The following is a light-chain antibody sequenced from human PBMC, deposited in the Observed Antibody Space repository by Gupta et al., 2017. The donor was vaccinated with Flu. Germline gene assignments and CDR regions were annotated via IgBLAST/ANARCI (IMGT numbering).Light chain of an antibody. CDR1: PSISTN. J-gene: IGKJ2*01. CDR2: DAS. CDR3: QQYNNGPMYT. V-gene: IGKV3D-15*01. Sequence: EIVMTQSPATLSVSPGDAATLSCRASPSISTNLGWYQQKPGQAPRLLIYDASTRATGIPARFSGSGSGTEFTLTISSLQSEDFAVYYCQQYNNGPMYTFGQGTKLEIK.